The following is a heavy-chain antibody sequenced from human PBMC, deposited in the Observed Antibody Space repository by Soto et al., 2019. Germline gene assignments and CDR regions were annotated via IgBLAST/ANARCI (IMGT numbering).Heavy chain of an antibody. J-gene: IGHJ4*02. V-gene: IGHV3-23*01. D-gene: IGHD2-2*01. CDR1: GFAFSTYA. CDR2: ISGSTGST. Sequence: LRLSCAASGFAFSTYAMSWVRQAPGKGLEWVSDISGSTGSTYYADSVKGRFTISRDNPKNTLYLQMNSLRAEDTAVYYCAKLMRGYCSNTTCREYWGQGALVTV. CDR3: AKLMRGYCSNTTCREY.